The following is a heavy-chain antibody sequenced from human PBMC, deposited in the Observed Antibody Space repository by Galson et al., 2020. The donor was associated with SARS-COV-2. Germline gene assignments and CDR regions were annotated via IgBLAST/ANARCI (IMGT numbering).Heavy chain of an antibody. CDR1: GFTFSSYV. J-gene: IGHJ4*02. CDR2: ISYDEGNK. CDR3: ARDLTYTSGWYGGELFDY. Sequence: GGSLRLSCAASGFTFSSYVMHWVRQAPGKGLEWVAVISYDEGNKFYADSVKGRFTISRDNSKNTLYLQMNSLRAEDTAVYYCARDLTYTSGWYGGELFDYWGQGTLVTVSS. D-gene: IGHD6-19*01. V-gene: IGHV3-30*04.